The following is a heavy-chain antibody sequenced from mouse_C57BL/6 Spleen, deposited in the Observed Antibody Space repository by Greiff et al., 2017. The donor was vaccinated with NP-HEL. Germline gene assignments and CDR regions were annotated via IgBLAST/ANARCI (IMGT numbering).Heavy chain of an antibody. D-gene: IGHD2-5*01. CDR3: ALPYYSNLAWFAY. J-gene: IGHJ3*01. CDR1: GYAFSSSW. Sequence: VMLVESGPELVKPGASVKISCKASGYAFSSSWMNWVKQRPGKGLEWIGRIYPGDGDTNYNGKFKGKATLTADKSSSTAYMQLSSLTSEDSAVYFCALPYYSNLAWFAYWGQGTLVTVSA. V-gene: IGHV1-82*01. CDR2: IYPGDGDT.